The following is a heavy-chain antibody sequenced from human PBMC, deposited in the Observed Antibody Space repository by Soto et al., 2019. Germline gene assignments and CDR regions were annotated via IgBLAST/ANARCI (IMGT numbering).Heavy chain of an antibody. Sequence: SVKVSCKASGGLFSSYPTSWVRQVPGQGLEWMGGIIPVFQTAYYTQRFQGRVTITADESTNTAYMELSSLRSEDTAIYYCARGGSGYTWFNEFWGQGTLVTVSS. CDR3: ARGGSGYTWFNEF. V-gene: IGHV1-69*13. CDR1: GGLFSSYP. J-gene: IGHJ4*02. CDR2: IIPVFQTA. D-gene: IGHD3-22*01.